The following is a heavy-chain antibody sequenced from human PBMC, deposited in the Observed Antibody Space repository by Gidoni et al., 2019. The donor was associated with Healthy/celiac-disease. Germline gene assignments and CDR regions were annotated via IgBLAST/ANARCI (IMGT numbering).Heavy chain of an antibody. CDR3: ARDRVVGATTNYFDY. Sequence: VQLVDSGGGLVQPGRSLRLSCAASGFTFSSYGMHWVSQAPGKGLEGVAVIWYDGSNKDYADSGKGRFTISRDNSKNTLYLQMNSLRAEETAVYYCARDRVVGATTNYFDYWGQGTLVTVSS. J-gene: IGHJ4*02. CDR2: IWYDGSNK. V-gene: IGHV3-33*01. CDR1: GFTFSSYG. D-gene: IGHD1-26*01.